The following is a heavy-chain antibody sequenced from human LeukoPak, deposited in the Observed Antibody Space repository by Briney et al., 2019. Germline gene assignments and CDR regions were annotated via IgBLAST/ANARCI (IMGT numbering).Heavy chain of an antibody. CDR3: AKDAQVAHLGY. J-gene: IGHJ4*02. V-gene: IGHV3-53*01. D-gene: IGHD2-15*01. Sequence: GGSLRLSCAASGFTVSSNYMSWVRQAPGKGLEWVSVLYSGGNTYYADSVKGRFTISRDNSKNTLYLQMNCLRAEDTAVYYCAKDAQVAHLGYWGQGTLVTVSS. CDR2: LYSGGNT. CDR1: GFTVSSNY.